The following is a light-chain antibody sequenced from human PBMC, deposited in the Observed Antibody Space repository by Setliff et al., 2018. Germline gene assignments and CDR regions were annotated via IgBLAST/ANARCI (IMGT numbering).Light chain of an antibody. CDR3: TSYTASFTYV. CDR1: SSDVGGYNY. Sequence: QSVLTQPASVSGSPGQSITISCTGTSSDVGGYNYVSWYQQHPGKAPKLMIYEVSDRPSGVSNRFSGSKSGNTASLTISGLQAEDEADYYCTSYTASFTYVFGTGTKVNVL. J-gene: IGLJ1*01. V-gene: IGLV2-14*01. CDR2: EVS.